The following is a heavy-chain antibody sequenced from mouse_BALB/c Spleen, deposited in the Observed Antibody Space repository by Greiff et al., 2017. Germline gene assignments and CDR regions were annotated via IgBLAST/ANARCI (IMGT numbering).Heavy chain of an antibody. J-gene: IGHJ1*01. CDR3: AREGLTTVVADWYFDV. CDR2: ISSGGST. V-gene: IGHV5-6-5*01. Sequence: EVMLVESGGGLVKPGGSLKLSCAASGFTFSSYAMSWVRQTPEKRLEWVASISSGGSTYYPDSVKGRFTISRDNARNILYLQMSSLRSEDTAMYYCAREGLTTVVADWYFDVWGAGTTVTVSS. D-gene: IGHD1-1*01. CDR1: GFTFSSYA.